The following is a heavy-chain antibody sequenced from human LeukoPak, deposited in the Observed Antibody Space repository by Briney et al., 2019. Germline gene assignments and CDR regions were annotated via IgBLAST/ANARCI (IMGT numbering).Heavy chain of an antibody. Sequence: PSETLSFTCTGSGGSISSYYWTWIRQPAGKGLEWIGRIYTSGSTNYNPSLKSRVTMSVDTSKNQFSLKLSSVTAADTAVYYCARGYRAWVAATHTYYYYFYMDVWGKGTTVTISS. CDR1: GGSISSYY. V-gene: IGHV4-4*07. D-gene: IGHD2-15*01. CDR3: ARGYRAWVAATHTYYYYFYMDV. J-gene: IGHJ6*03. CDR2: IYTSGST.